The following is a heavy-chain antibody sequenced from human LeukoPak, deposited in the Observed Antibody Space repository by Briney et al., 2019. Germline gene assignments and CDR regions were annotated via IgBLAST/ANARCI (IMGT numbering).Heavy chain of an antibody. D-gene: IGHD1-26*01. J-gene: IGHJ5*02. V-gene: IGHV3-73*01. CDR2: MDKETNLYAT. CDR3: TRDSGTYNWFDP. CDR1: GFTFSDSA. Sequence: GRCLRPSCVASGFTFSDSAIHWVRQSSGEGLEWIGHMDKETNLYATALAASVKGRFTVSRDDSKNTAYLHMNSLKTEDTALYYCTRDSGTYNWFDPWGQGTLVTVSS.